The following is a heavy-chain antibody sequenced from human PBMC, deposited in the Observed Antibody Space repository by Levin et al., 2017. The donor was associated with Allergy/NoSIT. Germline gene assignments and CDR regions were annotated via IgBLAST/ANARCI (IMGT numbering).Heavy chain of an antibody. J-gene: IGHJ4*02. CDR3: ARVPGAGLGSDLDY. Sequence: GESLKISCKTSGYSFTSYWIGWVRQLPGKGLEWMGIIYPGDSDTRYSPSFQGQVTISADTSISTASLQWISLEDSDTDIYYCARVPGAGLGSDLDYWGQGTLVTVSS. V-gene: IGHV5-51*01. CDR1: GYSFTSYW. D-gene: IGHD7-27*01. CDR2: IYPGDSDT.